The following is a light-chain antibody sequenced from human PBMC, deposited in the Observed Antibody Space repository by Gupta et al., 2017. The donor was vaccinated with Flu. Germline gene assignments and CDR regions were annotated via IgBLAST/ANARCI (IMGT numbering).Light chain of an antibody. V-gene: IGKV3-20*01. CDR2: AAS. CDR3: QQDFTSVS. Sequence: EIVLTQSPGTLSLSPGERATFSCRASQSVDSSFLAWYQQKPGQAPRLLIYAASRRATGIPDRFSGSGSGTDFSLSISRLEPEDFAVYYCQQDFTSVSFGGGTKVEIK. CDR1: QSVDSSF. J-gene: IGKJ4*01.